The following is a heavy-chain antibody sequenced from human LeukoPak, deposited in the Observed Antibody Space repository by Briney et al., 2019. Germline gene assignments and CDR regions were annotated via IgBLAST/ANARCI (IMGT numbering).Heavy chain of an antibody. CDR1: GFRFSDYG. D-gene: IGHD3-3*01. J-gene: IGHJ4*02. CDR3: ARDMVRGDDSGYYPFDY. CDR2: IPSDGRKK. Sequence: GGSLRLSCAAFGFRFSDYGVHWVRQPPGKGLEWLAFIPSDGRKKYYADSVKGRLTVSRDNSRNTLYLQMNSLRPEDTAVYYCARDMVRGDDSGYYPFDYWGQGTLVIVSS. V-gene: IGHV3-30*02.